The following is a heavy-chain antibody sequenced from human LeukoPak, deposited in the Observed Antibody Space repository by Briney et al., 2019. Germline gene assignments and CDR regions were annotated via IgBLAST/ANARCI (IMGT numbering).Heavy chain of an antibody. D-gene: IGHD5-24*01. Sequence: QSGGSLRLSCAASGFNFGNYEMNWVRQAPGKGLEWISYISSSGSTIYYADSVKGRFTISRDNSQNSLYLQMNSLRAEDTAVYYCARQFAYWGQGTLVTVSS. CDR3: ARQFAY. J-gene: IGHJ4*02. CDR1: GFNFGNYE. V-gene: IGHV3-48*03. CDR2: ISSSGSTI.